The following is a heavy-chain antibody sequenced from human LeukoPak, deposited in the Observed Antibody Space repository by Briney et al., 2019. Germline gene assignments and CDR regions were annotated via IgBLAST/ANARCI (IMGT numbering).Heavy chain of an antibody. D-gene: IGHD3-10*01. CDR3: ARRGQANAFDI. Sequence: GESLKISCKGSGYSSTSYWIGWVRQMPGQGLESMGIIYPGDSDTRYSPSFQGQVTISADKSISTAYLQWSSLKASDTAMYYCARRGQANAFDIWGQGTMVTVSS. CDR2: IYPGDSDT. CDR1: GYSSTSYW. J-gene: IGHJ3*02. V-gene: IGHV5-51*01.